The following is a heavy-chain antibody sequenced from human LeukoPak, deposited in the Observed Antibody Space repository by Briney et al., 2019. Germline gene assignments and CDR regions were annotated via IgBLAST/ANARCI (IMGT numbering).Heavy chain of an antibody. CDR2: ISYDGSNK. D-gene: IGHD3-16*01. V-gene: IGHV3-30*04. CDR1: GFTFSSYA. J-gene: IGHJ3*02. Sequence: GGSLRLSCAASGFTFSSYAMHWVRQAPGKGLEWVAVISYDGSNKYYADSVKGRFTISRDNSKNTLYLQMNSLRAEDTAVYYCARGWGVLDAFDIWGQGTMVAVSS. CDR3: ARGWGVLDAFDI.